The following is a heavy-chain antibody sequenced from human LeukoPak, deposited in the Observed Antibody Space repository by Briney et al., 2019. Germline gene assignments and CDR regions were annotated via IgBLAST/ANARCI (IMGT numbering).Heavy chain of an antibody. V-gene: IGHV3-23*01. Sequence: GGSLRLSCAGSGFAFGTYAMSWVRQAPGMGLEWVSSISANGQATYYADSVKGRFTISRDNSKNTLYLQMNSLRAEDTAVYYCAKVQDVLRFLEWYFPADYWGQGTLVTVSS. J-gene: IGHJ4*02. CDR2: ISANGQAT. D-gene: IGHD3-3*01. CDR3: AKVQDVLRFLEWYFPADY. CDR1: GFAFGTYA.